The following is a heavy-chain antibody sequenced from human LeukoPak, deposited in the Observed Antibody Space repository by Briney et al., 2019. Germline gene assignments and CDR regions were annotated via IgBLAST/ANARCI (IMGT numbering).Heavy chain of an antibody. D-gene: IGHD2-2*01. CDR1: GVTFRNYG. V-gene: IGHV3-33*01. CDR2: IQNDGSIK. Sequence: GGSLRLSCAASGVTFRNYGMHWVRLAPGKGLEWVAAIQNDGSIKYYADSVKGRFTISRDDSKNTLYLQMNSLRAEDAAVYYCAGDSCSSVSCYDYWGQGTLVTVSS. J-gene: IGHJ4*02. CDR3: AGDSCSSVSCYDY.